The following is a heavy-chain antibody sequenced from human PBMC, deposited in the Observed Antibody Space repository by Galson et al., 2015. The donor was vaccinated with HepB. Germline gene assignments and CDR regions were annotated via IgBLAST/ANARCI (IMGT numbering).Heavy chain of an antibody. V-gene: IGHV3-30-3*01. Sequence: SLRLSCAASGFTFSSYAMHWVRQAPGKGLEWVAVISYDGSNKYYAYSVKGRFTISRDNSKNTLYLQMNSLRSEDTAVYYCARDAWSGYYTDWYFDLWGRGTLVTVSS. CDR3: ARDAWSGYYTDWYFDL. D-gene: IGHD3-3*01. CDR2: ISYDGSNK. CDR1: GFTFSSYA. J-gene: IGHJ2*01.